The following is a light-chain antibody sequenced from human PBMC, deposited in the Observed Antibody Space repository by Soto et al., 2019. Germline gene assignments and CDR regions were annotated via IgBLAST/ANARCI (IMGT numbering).Light chain of an antibody. V-gene: IGKV3-11*01. CDR1: QSVRNY. CDR3: QQSSNWPPIT. CDR2: DAS. Sequence: EIVLTQSPATLSLSPGERATLSCRASQSVRNYLAWYQQKPGQAPRLLIYDASNRATGIPARFSGSGSGTDFTLTISSLEPEDFAVYYCQQSSNWPPITFGQGTRLEI. J-gene: IGKJ5*01.